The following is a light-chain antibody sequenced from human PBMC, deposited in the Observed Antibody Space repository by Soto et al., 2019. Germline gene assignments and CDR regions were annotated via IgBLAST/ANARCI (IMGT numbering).Light chain of an antibody. V-gene: IGLV2-8*01. CDR2: EVT. Sequence: QSVLTQPPSASVSPGQSVTMPCTGTSSDVGGYDHVSWYQQHPGKAPKLMIYEVTKRPAGVPDRFSGSKSGNTASLTVSGLQAEDEADYFCSSDAGNYNYVFGTGTKVTVL. J-gene: IGLJ1*01. CDR1: SSDVGGYDH. CDR3: SSDAGNYNYV.